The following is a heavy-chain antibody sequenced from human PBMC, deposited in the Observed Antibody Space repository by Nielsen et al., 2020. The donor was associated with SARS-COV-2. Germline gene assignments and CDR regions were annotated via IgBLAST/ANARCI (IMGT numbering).Heavy chain of an antibody. CDR3: ASGGYNIYDFDY. CDR1: GFPFSSYA. D-gene: IGHD5-24*01. CDR2: ISCSSGST. J-gene: IGHJ4*02. V-gene: IGHV3-23*01. Sequence: SLKPSCAASGFPFSSYAMSRVRQPPGKGPERGSTISCSSGSTYYAYSVTGRFTISSDTPDNTLYLQMNSLRADDTAVYYCASGGYNIYDFDYWGRGTLVTVSS.